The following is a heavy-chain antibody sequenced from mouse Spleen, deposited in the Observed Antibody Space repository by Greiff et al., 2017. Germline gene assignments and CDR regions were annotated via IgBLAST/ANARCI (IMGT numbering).Heavy chain of an antibody. CDR3: AREGDYYYGSSHAWFAY. V-gene: IGHV5-16*01. J-gene: IGHJ3*01. CDR2: INYDGSST. CDR1: GFTFSDYY. Sequence: DVMLVESEGGLVQPGSSMKLSCTASGFTFSDYYMAWVRQVPEKGLEWVANINYDGSSTYYLDSLKSRFIISRDNAKNILYLQMSSLKSEDTATYYCAREGDYYYGSSHAWFAYWGQGTLVTVSA. D-gene: IGHD1-1*01.